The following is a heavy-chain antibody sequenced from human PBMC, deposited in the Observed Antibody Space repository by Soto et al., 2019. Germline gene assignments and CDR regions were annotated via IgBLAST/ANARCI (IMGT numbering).Heavy chain of an antibody. CDR2: INPNSGGT. V-gene: IGHV1-2*02. J-gene: IGHJ4*02. CDR3: ARALVGATWPDFDY. Sequence: ASVKVSCKASGYTFTGYYMHWVRQAPGQGLEWMGWINPNSGGTNYAQKFQGRVTMTRDTSISTAYMELSRLRSDDTAVYYCARALVGATWPDFDYWGQGTLVTVSS. CDR1: GYTFTGYY. D-gene: IGHD1-26*01.